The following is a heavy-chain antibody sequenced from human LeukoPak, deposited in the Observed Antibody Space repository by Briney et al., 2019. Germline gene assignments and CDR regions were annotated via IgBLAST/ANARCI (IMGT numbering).Heavy chain of an antibody. J-gene: IGHJ4*02. CDR2: TSSDLNVK. Sequence: GGSLGLSCAASGFTFRNYVIHWVRQAPGKGLEWVAVTSSDLNVKLYADSVKGRFTISRDNSRSTLYLQMNSLRPEDTAIYYCAREGYYGSGSPPSLYLDYWGQGTLVTVSS. CDR3: AREGYYGSGSPPSLYLDY. CDR1: GFTFRNYV. V-gene: IGHV3-30-3*01. D-gene: IGHD3-10*01.